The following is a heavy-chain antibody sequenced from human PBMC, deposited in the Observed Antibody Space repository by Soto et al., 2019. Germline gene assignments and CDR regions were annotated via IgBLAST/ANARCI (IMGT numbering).Heavy chain of an antibody. J-gene: IGHJ4*02. CDR3: ARGGHIAVVTASFDN. Sequence: QVQLVQSGAEVRKPGASVKVSCKPSGYTFNTYYLHWLRQAPGQALEWMGVIHPSGGGTTYAQKSRSXXTXPRDTSTTTVFMELSSLRSDDTAVYYCARGGHIAVVTASFDNWGQGTLVTVSS. D-gene: IGHD2-21*02. CDR2: IHPSGGGT. V-gene: IGHV1-46*02. CDR1: GYTFNTYY.